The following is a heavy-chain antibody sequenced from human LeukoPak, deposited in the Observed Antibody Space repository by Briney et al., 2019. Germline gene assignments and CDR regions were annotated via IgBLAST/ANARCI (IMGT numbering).Heavy chain of an antibody. CDR3: ARGSYYYDSSSGDI. CDR1: GYTFTGYY. CDR2: INPNSGGT. V-gene: IGHV1-2*02. D-gene: IGHD3-22*01. J-gene: IGHJ3*02. Sequence: AASVKVSCKASGYTFTGYYMHWVRQAPGQGLEWMGWINPNSGGTNYAQKFQGRVTMTTDTSTSTAYMELRSLRSDDTAVYYCARGSYYYDSSSGDIWGQGTMVTVSS.